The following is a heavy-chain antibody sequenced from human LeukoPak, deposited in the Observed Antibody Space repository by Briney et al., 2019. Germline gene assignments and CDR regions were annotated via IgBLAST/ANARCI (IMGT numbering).Heavy chain of an antibody. CDR2: ISGSGGST. D-gene: IGHD3-22*01. V-gene: IGHV3-23*01. CDR3: AKALYYYDSSGYYPYGAFDI. CDR1: GFTFRSYA. J-gene: IGHJ3*02. Sequence: GGSLRLSCAASGFTFRSYAMSWVRQAPGKGLEWVSAISGSGGSTYYADSVKGRFTISRDNSKNTLYLQMNSLRAEDTAVYYCAKALYYYDSSGYYPYGAFDIWGQGTMLTVSS.